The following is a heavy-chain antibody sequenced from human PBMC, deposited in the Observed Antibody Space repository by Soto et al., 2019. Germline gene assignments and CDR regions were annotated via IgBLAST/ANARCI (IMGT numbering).Heavy chain of an antibody. V-gene: IGHV3-23*01. J-gene: IGHJ4*02. Sequence: LRLSCGASGFTFSSYAMSWVRQAPGKGLEWVSAISGSGGSTYYADSVKGRFTISRDNSKNTLYLQMNSLRAEDTAVYYCAKALYYYDRSGTPPFDYWGQGTLVTVSS. CDR3: AKALYYYDRSGTPPFDY. CDR2: ISGSGGST. D-gene: IGHD3-22*01. CDR1: GFTFSSYA.